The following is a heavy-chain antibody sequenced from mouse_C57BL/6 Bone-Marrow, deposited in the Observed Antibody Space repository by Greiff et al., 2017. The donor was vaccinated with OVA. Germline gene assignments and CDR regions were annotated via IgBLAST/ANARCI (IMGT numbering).Heavy chain of an antibody. Sequence: EVKVVESGGGLVQSGRSLRLSCATSGFTFSDFYMEWVRQAPGKGLEWIAASRNKANDYTTEYSASVKGRFIVSRDTSHSILYLQMNALRAEDTAIYYCARDDYDYEPAWFAYWGQGTLVTVSA. D-gene: IGHD2-4*01. CDR1: GFTFSDFY. CDR3: ARDDYDYEPAWFAY. CDR2: SRNKANDYTT. J-gene: IGHJ3*01. V-gene: IGHV7-1*01.